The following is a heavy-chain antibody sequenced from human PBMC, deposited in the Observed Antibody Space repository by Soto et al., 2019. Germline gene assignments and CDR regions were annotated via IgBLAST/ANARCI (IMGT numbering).Heavy chain of an antibody. CDR2: IYYSGST. CDR1: GGSISSSSYY. CDR3: ARHRIRNYNWFDP. D-gene: IGHD1-7*01. J-gene: IGHJ5*02. Sequence: QLQLQESGPGLVKPSETLSLTCTVSGGSISSSSYYWGWIRQPPGKGLEWIGSIYYSGSTYYNPSLKSRVTISVDTSKNQFSLKLSSVTAAATAVYYCARHRIRNYNWFDPWGQGTLVTVSS. V-gene: IGHV4-39*01.